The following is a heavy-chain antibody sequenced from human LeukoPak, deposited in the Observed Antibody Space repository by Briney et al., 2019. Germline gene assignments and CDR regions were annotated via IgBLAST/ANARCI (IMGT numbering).Heavy chain of an antibody. CDR2: VSGDGDKT. CDR1: GFTFFSYS. Sequence: GGSLRLSCAASGFTFFSYSMSWVRQVPGKGLEWVAAVSGDGDKTYYADSVKGRFTISRDNSKNTLYLEMSSLRAEDTAMYYCANPARHPYCGSAACYLFDYWGQGTLVTVSS. CDR3: ANPARHPYCGSAACYLFDY. J-gene: IGHJ4*02. D-gene: IGHD2-21*01. V-gene: IGHV3-23*01.